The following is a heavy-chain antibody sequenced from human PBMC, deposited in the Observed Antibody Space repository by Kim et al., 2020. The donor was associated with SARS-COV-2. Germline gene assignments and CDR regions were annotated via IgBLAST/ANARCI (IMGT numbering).Heavy chain of an antibody. CDR1: GFTFSTYS. CDR3: TPGYCSSTSCQHYFDY. Sequence: GGSLRLSCAASGFTFSTYSMNWVRQAPGKGLQWISYISSSSNTIYYADSVEGRFTISRDNAKSSLYLQMNSLRDEDTALYYCTPGYCSSTSCQHYFDYWGQGTLVIVSS. J-gene: IGHJ4*02. D-gene: IGHD2-2*01. CDR2: ISSSSNTI. V-gene: IGHV3-48*02.